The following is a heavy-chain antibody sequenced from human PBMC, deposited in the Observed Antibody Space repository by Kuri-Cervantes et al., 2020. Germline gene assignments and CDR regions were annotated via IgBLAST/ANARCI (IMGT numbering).Heavy chain of an antibody. Sequence: SETLSLTCTVSGGSVSRSNYYWGWVRQTPGKGLEWVASVLYRGNTYYSPSPKRRVTISVDASNNQFSLRLNSVTAADTAIYYCVRHTYIQMCYFQTWGQGTLVTDSS. D-gene: IGHD5-18*01. CDR1: GGSVSRSNYY. V-gene: IGHV4-39*01. CDR3: VRHTYIQMCYFQT. J-gene: IGHJ1*01. CDR2: VLYRGNT.